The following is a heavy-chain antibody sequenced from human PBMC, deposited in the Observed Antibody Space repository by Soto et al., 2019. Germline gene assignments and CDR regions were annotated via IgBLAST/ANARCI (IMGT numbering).Heavy chain of an antibody. Sequence: GGSLRLSCAASGFTVSSNYMSWVRQAPGKGLEWVSVIYSGGSTYYADSVKDRFTISRHNSKNTLYLQMNSLRAEDTAVYYCARAYGYSSGDLDYWGQGTLVTVSS. CDR1: GFTVSSNY. V-gene: IGHV3-53*04. J-gene: IGHJ4*02. CDR2: IYSGGST. D-gene: IGHD6-19*01. CDR3: ARAYGYSSGDLDY.